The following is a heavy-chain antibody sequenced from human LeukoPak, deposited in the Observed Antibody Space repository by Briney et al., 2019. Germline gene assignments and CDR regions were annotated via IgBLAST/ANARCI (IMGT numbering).Heavy chain of an antibody. CDR2: ISYDGSNK. CDR3: AKVSICSSTSCSTSYSDY. Sequence: GSLRLSCAASGFTFSSYGMHWVRQAPGKGLEWVAVISYDGSNKYYADSVKGRFTISRDNSKNTLYLQMNSLRAEDTAVYYCAKVSICSSTSCSTSYSDYWGQGTLVTVSS. CDR1: GFTFSSYG. J-gene: IGHJ4*02. D-gene: IGHD2-2*01. V-gene: IGHV3-30*18.